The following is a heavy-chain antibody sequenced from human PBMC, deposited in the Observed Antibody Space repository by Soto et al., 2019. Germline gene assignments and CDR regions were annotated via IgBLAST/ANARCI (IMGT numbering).Heavy chain of an antibody. J-gene: IGHJ4*02. D-gene: IGHD3-22*01. Sequence: PGGSLRLSCAASGFTFSSYGMHWVRQAPGKGLEWVAVIWYDGSNKYYADSVKGRFTISRDNSKNTLYLQMNSLRAEDTAVYYCESEARYRSGFYLPRSYFDYWGQGTLVTVSS. CDR1: GFTFSSYG. CDR2: IWYDGSNK. CDR3: ESEARYRSGFYLPRSYFDY. V-gene: IGHV3-33*01.